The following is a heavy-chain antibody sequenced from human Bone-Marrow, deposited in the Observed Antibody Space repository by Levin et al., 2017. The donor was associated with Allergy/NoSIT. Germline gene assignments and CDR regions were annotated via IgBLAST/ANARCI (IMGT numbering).Heavy chain of an antibody. CDR2: ITWNSGDK. Sequence: GGSLRLSCGASGFRFDEYAMHWVRQVPGKGLEWVSGITWNSGDKGYADSVKGRFSISRDNAKNSLHLQMNSLRADDTAVYYCARAVVAAVSDFWGQGTLVTVSS. CDR3: ARAVVAAVSDF. V-gene: IGHV3-9*01. D-gene: IGHD2-15*01. CDR1: GFRFDEYA. J-gene: IGHJ4*02.